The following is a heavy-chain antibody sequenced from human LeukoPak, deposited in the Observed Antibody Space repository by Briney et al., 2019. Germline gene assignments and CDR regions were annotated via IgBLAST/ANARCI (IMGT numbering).Heavy chain of an antibody. CDR2: TKVKTEHGTT. D-gene: IGHD6-19*01. Sequence: GRCLSLASPLSALTLTNACTSCDRPPPREGREWVGCTKVKTEHGTTDYAAPVRGRFTISRDDSKNTLYLQMNSLKTEDTAVYYCTSTSSPLAVAGTRKWYYGMDVRGQGTTVTVSS. CDR3: TSTSSPLAVAGTRKWYYGMDV. V-gene: IGHV3-15*01. J-gene: IGHJ6*02. CDR1: ALTLTNAC.